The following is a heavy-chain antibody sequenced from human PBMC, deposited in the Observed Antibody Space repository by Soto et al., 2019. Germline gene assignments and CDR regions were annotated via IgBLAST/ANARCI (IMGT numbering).Heavy chain of an antibody. CDR3: ARDPNYDFWSGYRNKEGTYGMDV. V-gene: IGHV3-48*03. CDR2: ISSGASNM. D-gene: IGHD3-3*01. Sequence: EEQLVESGGGLVQPGGSLRLSCAASGFAFSGFEMNWVRQAPGKGLEWVSYISSGASNMYYADSVKGRFTISRDNAQSSLYLQMNSLRVEDTALYYCARDPNYDFWSGYRNKEGTYGMDVWGQGTTVTVSS. CDR1: GFAFSGFE. J-gene: IGHJ6*02.